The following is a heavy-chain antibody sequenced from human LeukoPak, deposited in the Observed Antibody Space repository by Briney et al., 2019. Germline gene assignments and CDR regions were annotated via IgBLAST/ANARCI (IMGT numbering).Heavy chain of an antibody. V-gene: IGHV1-69*05. J-gene: IGHJ4*02. D-gene: IGHD6-13*01. Sequence: SVKVSCKASGGTFSSYAISWVRQAPGQGLEWMGGIIPIFGTANYAQKFQGRVTITTDESTSTAYMELSSLRSEDTAVYYCARGGSRWYEAFDYWGQGTLVTVSS. CDR1: GGTFSSYA. CDR3: ARGGSRWYEAFDY. CDR2: IIPIFGTA.